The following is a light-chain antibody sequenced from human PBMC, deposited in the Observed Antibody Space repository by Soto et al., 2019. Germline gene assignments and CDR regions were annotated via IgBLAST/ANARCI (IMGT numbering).Light chain of an antibody. CDR1: QSFSSSY. CDR2: GAS. J-gene: IGKJ5*01. Sequence: EIVLTQSPGTLSLSPGERATLSCRASQSFSSSYLAWYQQKPGQAPRLLIYGASTRATGIPDRFSGSVSGTAFTLTISRLEPEDFAVYFCQQYGGSPPLTFGQGTRLEIK. V-gene: IGKV3-20*01. CDR3: QQYGGSPPLT.